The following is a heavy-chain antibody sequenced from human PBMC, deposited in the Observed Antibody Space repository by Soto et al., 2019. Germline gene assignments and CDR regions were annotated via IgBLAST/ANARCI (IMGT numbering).Heavy chain of an antibody. V-gene: IGHV1-3*01. D-gene: IGHD3-22*01. CDR2: INAGNGNT. Sequence: GASVTVSCKASGYTFTSYAMHWVRQAPGQRLEWMGWINAGNGNTKYSQKFQGRVTITRDTSASTAYMELSSLRSEDTAVYYCAREASYYDSSGSLVPYYYYGMDDWGQGTTVTVSS. J-gene: IGHJ6*02. CDR1: GYTFTSYA. CDR3: AREASYYDSSGSLVPYYYYGMDD.